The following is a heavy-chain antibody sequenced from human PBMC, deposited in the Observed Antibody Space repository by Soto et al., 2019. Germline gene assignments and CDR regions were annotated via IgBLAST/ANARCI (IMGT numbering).Heavy chain of an antibody. J-gene: IGHJ4*02. CDR3: ARAGASDWNYVSSSS. D-gene: IGHD1-7*01. CDR2: ISANSGNT. V-gene: IGHV1-18*04. CDR1: GYTFTSSG. Sequence: ASVKVSRKASGYTFTSSGFNWVRQAPGQGLEWMGWISANSGNTNYAQNLQGRVTMTTDTSTSTAYMELRSLTSDDTAVYYCARAGASDWNYVSSSSWGQGTLVTVSS.